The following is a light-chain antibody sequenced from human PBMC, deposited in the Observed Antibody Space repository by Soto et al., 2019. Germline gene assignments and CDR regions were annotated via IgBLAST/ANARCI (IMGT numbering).Light chain of an antibody. CDR2: EVS. Sequence: QSALTQPASVSGSPGQSITISCTGTGSDVGYYNYVSWYQHHPSKAPKLMIYEVSNRPSGVSNRFSGSKSGNTASLTISGVQAEDEDDYYCSSYTSSSALVVFGGGTKLTVL. CDR3: SSYTSSSALVV. CDR1: GSDVGYYNY. V-gene: IGLV2-14*01. J-gene: IGLJ2*01.